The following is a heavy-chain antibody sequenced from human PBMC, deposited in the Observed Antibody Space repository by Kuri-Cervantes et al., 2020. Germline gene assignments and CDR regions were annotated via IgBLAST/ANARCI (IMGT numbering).Heavy chain of an antibody. CDR1: GGTFSSYA. D-gene: IGHD3-10*01. CDR3: AREGARITMVRGDTGGPMDV. J-gene: IGHJ6*03. Sequence: SVKVSCKASGGTFSSYAISWVRQAPGQGLEWMGGIIPIFGTANYAQKFQGRVTITTDESTSTAYMELSSLGSEDTAVYYCAREGARITMVRGDTGGPMDVWGKGTTVTVSS. V-gene: IGHV1-69*05. CDR2: IIPIFGTA.